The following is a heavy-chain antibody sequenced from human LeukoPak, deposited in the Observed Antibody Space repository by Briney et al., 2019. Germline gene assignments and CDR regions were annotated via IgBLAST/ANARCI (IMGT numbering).Heavy chain of an antibody. CDR2: INYSGSS. J-gene: IGHJ3*02. Sequence: SETLSLTCSISGGSIYSSSYYWAWIRQPPGKGLEWIGSINYSGSSFYNPSLKSRVALSVDTSKHQFSVRVSSVTAADTAMYYCARDDGDYPLDAFDIWGQGTMVTVSS. V-gene: IGHV4-39*07. D-gene: IGHD4-17*01. CDR1: GGSIYSSSYY. CDR3: ARDDGDYPLDAFDI.